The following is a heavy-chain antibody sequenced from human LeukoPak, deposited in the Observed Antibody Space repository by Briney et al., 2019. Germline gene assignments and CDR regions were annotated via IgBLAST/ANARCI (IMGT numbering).Heavy chain of an antibody. J-gene: IGHJ2*01. CDR1: GYTFTGYY. CDR3: ARDPHLAAAGDGYWYFDL. Sequence: GPSVKVSCKASGYTFTGYYMHWVRQAPGQGLEWMGWINPNSGGTNYAQKFQGRVTMTRDTSISTAYMELSRLRSDDTAVYYCARDPHLAAAGDGYWYFDLWGRGTLVTVSS. V-gene: IGHV1-2*02. D-gene: IGHD6-13*01. CDR2: INPNSGGT.